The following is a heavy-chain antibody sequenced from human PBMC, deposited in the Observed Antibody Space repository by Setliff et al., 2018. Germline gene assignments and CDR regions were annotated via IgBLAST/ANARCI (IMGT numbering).Heavy chain of an antibody. V-gene: IGHV4-31*03. CDR1: GGSISSGGYY. CDR2: IYYSGST. D-gene: IGHD4-4*01. CDR3: ARDPLTTTVRHAFDI. J-gene: IGHJ3*02. Sequence: SETLSLTCTVSGGSISSGGYYWSWIRQHPGKGLEWIGYIYYSGSTYYNPSLKSRVAISVDTSKNQFSLKLSSVTAADTAVYYCARDPLTTTVRHAFDIWGQGTMVTVSS.